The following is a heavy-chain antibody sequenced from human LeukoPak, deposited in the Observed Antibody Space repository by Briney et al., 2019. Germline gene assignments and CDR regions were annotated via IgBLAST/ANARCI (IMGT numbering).Heavy chain of an antibody. J-gene: IGHJ1*01. Sequence: GSLRLSCAASGCTFSSYAMSWVRQAPGRGLEWVSAISGSGGSTYYADSVKGRFTISRDNSKNTLYLQMNSLRAEDTAVYYCAKDYGDYPAEYFQHWGQGTLVTVSS. V-gene: IGHV3-23*01. CDR1: GCTFSSYA. CDR3: AKDYGDYPAEYFQH. D-gene: IGHD4-17*01. CDR2: ISGSGGST.